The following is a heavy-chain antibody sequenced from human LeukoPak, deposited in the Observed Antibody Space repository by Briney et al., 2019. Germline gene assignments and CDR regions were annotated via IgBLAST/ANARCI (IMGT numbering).Heavy chain of an antibody. J-gene: IGHJ4*02. CDR2: ISYDGSNK. CDR1: GFTFSSYA. Sequence: PGGSLRLSCAASGFTFSSYAMHWVRQAPGKGLEWVAVISYDGSNKYYADSVKGRFTISRDNSKNTLYLQMNSLRAEDTAVYYCATEKSLRMATKGASGFDYWGQGTLVTVSS. D-gene: IGHD5-24*01. V-gene: IGHV3-30-3*01. CDR3: ATEKSLRMATKGASGFDY.